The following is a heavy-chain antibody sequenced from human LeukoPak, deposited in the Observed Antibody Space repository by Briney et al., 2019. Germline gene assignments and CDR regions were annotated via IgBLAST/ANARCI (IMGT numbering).Heavy chain of an antibody. CDR3: ARGAYDFWSGYSFSGFDI. D-gene: IGHD3-3*01. CDR1: GYTFTSYG. CDR2: ISAYNGNT. J-gene: IGHJ3*02. Sequence: ASVKVSCKASGYTFTSYGISWVRQAPGQGLEWMGWISAYNGNTNYAQKLQGRVTMTTDTSTSTAYMELRSLRSDDTAVYYCARGAYDFWSGYSFSGFDIWGQGTMVTVSS. V-gene: IGHV1-18*01.